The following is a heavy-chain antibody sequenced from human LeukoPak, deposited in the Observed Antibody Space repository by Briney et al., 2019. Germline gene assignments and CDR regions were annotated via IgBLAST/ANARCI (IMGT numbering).Heavy chain of an antibody. CDR1: GGSISSSSYY. CDR3: ARGVRAAAGPIIRTNNWFDP. D-gene: IGHD6-13*01. Sequence: SETLSLTCTVSGGSISSSSYYWGWIRQPPGKGLEWIGRIYTSGSTNYNPSLKSRVTMSVDTPKNQFSLKLSSVTAADTAVYYCARGVRAAAGPIIRTNNWFDPWGQGTLVTVSS. V-gene: IGHV4-39*07. J-gene: IGHJ5*02. CDR2: IYTSGST.